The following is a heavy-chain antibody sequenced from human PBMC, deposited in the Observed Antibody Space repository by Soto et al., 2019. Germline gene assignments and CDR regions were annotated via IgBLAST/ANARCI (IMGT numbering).Heavy chain of an antibody. CDR2: INPSGGST. Sequence: ASVKVSCKASGYTFTSYYMHWVRQAPGQGLEWMGVINPSGGSTSYAQKFQGRVTMTRDTSTSTVYMELSSLRSDDTAVYYCARVKEHTYYDFWSPLYGMDVWGQGTTVTVSS. V-gene: IGHV1-46*01. CDR1: GYTFTSYY. CDR3: ARVKEHTYYDFWSPLYGMDV. D-gene: IGHD3-3*01. J-gene: IGHJ6*02.